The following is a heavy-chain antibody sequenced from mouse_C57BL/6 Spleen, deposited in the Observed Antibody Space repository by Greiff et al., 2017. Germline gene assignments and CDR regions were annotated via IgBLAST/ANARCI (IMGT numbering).Heavy chain of an antibody. J-gene: IGHJ2*01. D-gene: IGHD1-1*01. CDR3: ARGDYYGSSYGYFDY. Sequence: EVKVEESGGGLVKPGGSLKLSCAASGFTFSDYGMHWVRQAPEKGLEWVAYISSGSSTIYYADTVKGRFTISRDNAKNTLFLQMTSLTSEDTAMYYCARGDYYGSSYGYFDYWGQGTTLTVSA. CDR2: ISSGSSTI. V-gene: IGHV5-17*01. CDR1: GFTFSDYG.